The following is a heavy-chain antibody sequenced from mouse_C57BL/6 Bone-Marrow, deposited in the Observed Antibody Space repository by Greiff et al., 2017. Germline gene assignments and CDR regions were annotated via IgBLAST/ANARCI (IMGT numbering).Heavy chain of an antibody. J-gene: IGHJ3*01. Sequence: QVQLQQPGAELVRPGSSVKLSCKASGYTFTSYWMDWVKQRPGQGLEWIGNIYPSDSETHYNQKFKDKATLTVDKSSSTAYMQLSSLTSEDSAVYYCARRGAYSSWFAYWGQGTLVTASA. CDR3: ARRGAYSSWFAY. D-gene: IGHD2-10*01. CDR2: IYPSDSET. CDR1: GYTFTSYW. V-gene: IGHV1-61*01.